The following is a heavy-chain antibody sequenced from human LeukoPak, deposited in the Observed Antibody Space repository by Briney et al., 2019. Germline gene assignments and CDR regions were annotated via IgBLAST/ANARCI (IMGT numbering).Heavy chain of an antibody. Sequence: ASVRVSCKASGYTFTGYHMHWVRQAPGQGLEWMGRINPNSGDTNYAQKFQGRVTMTRDTSITTAYMELSRLRSDDTAMYYCARDYCSSTSCLFDYWGQGTLVTVSS. CDR1: GYTFTGYH. J-gene: IGHJ4*02. D-gene: IGHD2-2*01. CDR2: INPNSGDT. CDR3: ARDYCSSTSCLFDY. V-gene: IGHV1-2*06.